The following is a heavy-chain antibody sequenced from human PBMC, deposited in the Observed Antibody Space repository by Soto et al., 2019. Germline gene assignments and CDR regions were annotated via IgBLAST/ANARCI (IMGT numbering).Heavy chain of an antibody. CDR1: GFTFSDYW. CDR2: INRDGDEE. D-gene: IGHD5-12*01. V-gene: IGHV3-7*03. Sequence: LRLSCAASGFTFSDYWMTWVRQAPGQGLEWVANINRDGDEENYVHSMNGRFTISRDNAKNSLSLHLSSLRADDTAVYYCARDLRGGHNSFDYWGHVALGTVSS. J-gene: IGHJ4*01. CDR3: ARDLRGGHNSFDY.